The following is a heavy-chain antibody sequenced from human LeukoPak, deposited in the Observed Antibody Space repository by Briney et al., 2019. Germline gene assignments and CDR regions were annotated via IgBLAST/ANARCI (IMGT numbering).Heavy chain of an antibody. CDR1: GGAITNYD. J-gene: IGHJ6*03. CDR2: MYYSGST. V-gene: IGHV4-59*01. D-gene: IGHD2-2*01. Sequence: PSETMSLTCTVSGGAITNYDWSWIRRPPGKGLEWIGYMYYSGSTNYNPSLKSRVAMSVDTSNNQISLKMTSLTAADTAVYYCARAPAGQPYYYMDVWGKGTTVTVSS. CDR3: ARAPAGQPYYYMDV.